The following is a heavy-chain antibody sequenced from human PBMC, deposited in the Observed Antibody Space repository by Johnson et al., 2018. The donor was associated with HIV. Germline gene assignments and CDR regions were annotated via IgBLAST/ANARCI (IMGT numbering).Heavy chain of an antibody. J-gene: IGHJ3*01. CDR2: INSDGSDT. Sequence: VQLVESGGGLVQPGGSLRLSCAVSGFTFSSYWMHWVRQAPGTGLVWVSRINSDGSDTAYADSVKGRFTISRDNAKKTLYLQMNILRAEDTAVYYCARKQWLEIPSDAFDVWGQGTMVTVSS. V-gene: IGHV3-74*03. CDR3: ARKQWLEIPSDAFDV. CDR1: GFTFSSYW. D-gene: IGHD6-19*01.